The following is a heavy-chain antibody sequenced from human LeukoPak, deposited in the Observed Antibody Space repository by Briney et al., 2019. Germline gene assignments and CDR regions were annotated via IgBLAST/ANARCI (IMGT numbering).Heavy chain of an antibody. CDR2: TSGSGGST. J-gene: IGHJ4*02. D-gene: IGHD3-3*01. CDR1: GFTFSSYA. V-gene: IGHV3-23*01. CDR3: AKDYESFDY. Sequence: GGSLRLSCAPSGFTFSSYAMSWDRQAPGKGREWVSATSGSGGSTYYADSVKGPLTIPRDNSKNTLYLQTNRRIAEEPAINFFAKDYESFDYWGQGTLVTVSS.